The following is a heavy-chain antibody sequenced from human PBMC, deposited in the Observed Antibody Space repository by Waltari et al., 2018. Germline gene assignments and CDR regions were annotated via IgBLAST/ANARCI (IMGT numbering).Heavy chain of an antibody. Sequence: VQLVESGGSFVKPGRSLRLSWTASGFQLGGGARAWGRQAPGKGRESISFIRSKAYGATPEHAASLEGRFTMSRDDSKSIVYLHMEGLKVEDTAVYFCARIPTGTTGEGDYWGQGTLVIV. V-gene: IGHV3-49*04. CDR1: GFQLGGGA. J-gene: IGHJ4*02. CDR2: IRSKAYGATP. D-gene: IGHD1-1*01. CDR3: ARIPTGTTGEGDY.